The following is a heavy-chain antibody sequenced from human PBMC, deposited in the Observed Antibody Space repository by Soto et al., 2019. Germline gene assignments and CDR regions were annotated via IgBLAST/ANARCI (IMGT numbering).Heavy chain of an antibody. D-gene: IGHD3-22*01. CDR3: ARDRKYYYDSSGSPIDV. Sequence: PSENLSLTCAVSGYSISSGYYWGWIRQPPGKGLEWIGSIYHSGSTYYNPSLKSRVTISVDTSKNQFSLKLSSVTAADTAVYYSARDRKYYYDSSGSPIDVWGQGTTVTVS. CDR1: GYSISSGYY. J-gene: IGHJ6*02. V-gene: IGHV4-38-2*02. CDR2: IYHSGST.